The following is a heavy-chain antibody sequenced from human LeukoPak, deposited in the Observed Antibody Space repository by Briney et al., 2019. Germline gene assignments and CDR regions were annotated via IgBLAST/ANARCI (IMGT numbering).Heavy chain of an antibody. V-gene: IGHV1-69*13. Sequence: SVKVSCKASGGTFSSYAISWVRQAPGQGLEWMGGIIPIFGTANYAQKFQGRVTITADESTSTAYMELSSLRSEDTAVYYCARGAWVGATYNYYYYMDIWGKGTTVTVSS. CDR1: GGTFSSYA. D-gene: IGHD1-26*01. CDR2: IIPIFGTA. CDR3: ARGAWVGATYNYYYYMDI. J-gene: IGHJ6*03.